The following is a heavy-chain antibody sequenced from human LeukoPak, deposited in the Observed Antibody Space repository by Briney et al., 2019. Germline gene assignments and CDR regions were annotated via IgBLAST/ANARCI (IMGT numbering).Heavy chain of an antibody. V-gene: IGHV4-30-4*01. Sequence: SQTLSLTCTVSGVSISSGDYYWSGIRQPPGKGLEWIGYTYYSGSTYYNPSLKSRVTISVDTSKNQFSLKLSSVTAADTAVYYCARPYYYDSRIDPWGQGTRVTVSS. J-gene: IGHJ5*02. CDR2: TYYSGST. CDR3: ARPYYYDSRIDP. D-gene: IGHD3-22*01. CDR1: GVSISSGDYY.